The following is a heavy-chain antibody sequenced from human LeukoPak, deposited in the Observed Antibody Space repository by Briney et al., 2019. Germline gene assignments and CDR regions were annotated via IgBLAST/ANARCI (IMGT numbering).Heavy chain of an antibody. V-gene: IGHV3-30*18. CDR2: ISYDGSNK. CDR3: AKTIQLRFLEWSNAFDI. J-gene: IGHJ3*02. D-gene: IGHD3-3*01. CDR1: GFTFSSYG. Sequence: GGSLRLSCAASGFTFSSYGMHWVRQAPGKGLERVAVISYDGSNKYYADSVKGRFTISRDNSKNTLYLQMNSLRAEDTAVYYCAKTIQLRFLEWSNAFDIWGQGTMVTVSS.